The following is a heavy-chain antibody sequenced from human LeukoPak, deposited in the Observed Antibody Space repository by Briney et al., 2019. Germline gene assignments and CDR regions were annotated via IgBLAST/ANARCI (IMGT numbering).Heavy chain of an antibody. J-gene: IGHJ6*02. D-gene: IGHD3-3*01. Sequence: ASVKVSFKASGYTFTSYAMHWVRQAPGQRLEWMGWINAGNGNTKYSQKFQGRVTITRDTSASTAYMELSSLRSEDTAVYYCARFSGVLRFCRCMDVWGQGTTVTVSS. CDR2: INAGNGNT. CDR3: ARFSGVLRFCRCMDV. CDR1: GYTFTSYA. V-gene: IGHV1-3*01.